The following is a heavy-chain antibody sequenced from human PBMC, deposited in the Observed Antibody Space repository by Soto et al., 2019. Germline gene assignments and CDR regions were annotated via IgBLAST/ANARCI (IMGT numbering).Heavy chain of an antibody. CDR2: ISTYNGNT. CDR3: AREMVRGVGSDY. Sequence: ASVKVSCKASGYTFTSYGISWVRQAPGQGLEWMGWISTYNGNTKYAQKLQGRVTMTTDTSTSTAYMELRSLRSDETAVFYCAREMVRGVGSDYWGQGTLVTVSS. V-gene: IGHV1-18*01. J-gene: IGHJ4*02. CDR1: GYTFTSYG. D-gene: IGHD3-10*01.